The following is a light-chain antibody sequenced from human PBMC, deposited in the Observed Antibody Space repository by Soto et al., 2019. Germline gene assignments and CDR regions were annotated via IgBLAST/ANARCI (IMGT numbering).Light chain of an antibody. Sequence: QSALTQPASGSGSPGQSSTISCTGTSSDVGSYNLVSWYQQHPGKALKLMIYEGSKRPSGVFNRFSGSKSGNPASLTISGLQAEDEADYYCCSYAGSSTFLFGGGTKLTL. CDR3: CSYAGSSTFL. CDR1: SSDVGSYNL. V-gene: IGLV2-23*03. CDR2: EGS. J-gene: IGLJ2*01.